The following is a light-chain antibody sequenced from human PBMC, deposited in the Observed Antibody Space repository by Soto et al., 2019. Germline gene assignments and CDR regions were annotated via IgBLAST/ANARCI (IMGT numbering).Light chain of an antibody. CDR1: SGDIGGYNY. V-gene: IGLV2-14*01. CDR3: SSYTTNSIPVV. J-gene: IGLJ2*01. CDR2: EVS. Sequence: QSALTQPASVSGSPGQSITISCTGTSGDIGGYNYVSWYQQHPGKAPKLLMSEVSNRPSGVAHRFSGSKSGNTASLTISGIMTEDEADYYCSSYTTNSIPVVFGGGTKLTVL.